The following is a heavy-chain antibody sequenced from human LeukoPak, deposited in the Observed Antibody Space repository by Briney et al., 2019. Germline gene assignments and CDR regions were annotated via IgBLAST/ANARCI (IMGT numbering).Heavy chain of an antibody. D-gene: IGHD1-1*01. CDR3: ARNQLGFDY. J-gene: IGHJ4*02. V-gene: IGHV3-30*04. Sequence: GGSLRLSCAASGFTFSGSSVHWVRQAPGKGLDWVAVMSYDGTNKFYTDSVKGRFTISRDNSKNTLYLQMNSLGAEDTAVYYCARNQLGFDYWGQGALVTVSS. CDR1: GFTFSGSS. CDR2: MSYDGTNK.